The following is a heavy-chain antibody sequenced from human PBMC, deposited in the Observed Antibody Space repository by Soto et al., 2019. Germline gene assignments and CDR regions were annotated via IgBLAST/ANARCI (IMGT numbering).Heavy chain of an antibody. CDR1: GFTFSSYS. CDR3: ARDRHNWNLIDY. Sequence: GALRLSCAASGFTFSSYSMNWVRQAPGKGLEWVSSISSSSSYIYYADSVKGRFTISRDNAKNSLYLQMNSLRAEDTAVYYCARDRHNWNLIDYWGQGTLVTVSS. CDR2: ISSSSSYI. V-gene: IGHV3-21*01. J-gene: IGHJ4*02. D-gene: IGHD1-20*01.